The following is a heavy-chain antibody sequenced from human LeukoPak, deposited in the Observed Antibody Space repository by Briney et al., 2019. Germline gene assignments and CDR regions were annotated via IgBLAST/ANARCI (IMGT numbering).Heavy chain of an antibody. Sequence: GESLKISFKGSGYPFSSHWIGWVRPMPGKGLEWMGIIYLGDSDTRYSPSFQGQVTISADKSITTAYLQWSSLKASDTAMYYCVSHTMGDYYYYYMDVWGKGTTVTVSS. CDR1: GYPFSSHW. CDR2: IYLGDSDT. J-gene: IGHJ6*03. D-gene: IGHD3-10*01. V-gene: IGHV5-51*01. CDR3: VSHTMGDYYYYYMDV.